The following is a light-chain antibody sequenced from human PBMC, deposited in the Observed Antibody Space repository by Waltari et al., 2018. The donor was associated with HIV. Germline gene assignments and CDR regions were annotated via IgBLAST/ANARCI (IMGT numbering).Light chain of an antibody. J-gene: IGKJ2*01. V-gene: IGKV1-5*03. Sequence: DIQMTQSPSTLSASVGGRVTITCRASQNINKWLAWYQQKPGKAPKLLIYKASTLQSGVPSRFSGSGSGTEFTLTISSLQPDDFVTYYCQQYSTYAYTFGQGTKLEIK. CDR1: QNINKW. CDR2: KAS. CDR3: QQYSTYAYT.